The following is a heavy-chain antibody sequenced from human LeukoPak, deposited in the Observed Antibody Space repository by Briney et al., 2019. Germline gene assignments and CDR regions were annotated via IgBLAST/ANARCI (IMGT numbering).Heavy chain of an antibody. CDR1: GYTFTTYY. J-gene: IGHJ4*02. CDR2: INPNGGAT. CDR3: ARESPYDSSGYYYG. D-gene: IGHD3-22*01. V-gene: IGHV1-2*02. Sequence: ASVKVSCKASGYTFTTYYIHWVRQVPGQGLECMGWINPNGGATNCAQKFQGRVTMTRDTSISTAYMELSRLRSDDTAVYYCARESPYDSSGYYYGWGQGTLVTVSS.